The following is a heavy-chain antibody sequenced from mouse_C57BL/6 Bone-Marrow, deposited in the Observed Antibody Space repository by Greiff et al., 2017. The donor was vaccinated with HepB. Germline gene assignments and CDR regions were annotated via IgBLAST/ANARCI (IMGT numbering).Heavy chain of an antibody. CDR1: GFNIKDDY. CDR3: ARLSGPHMDY. D-gene: IGHD3-2*02. CDR2: IDPENGDT. V-gene: IGHV14-4*01. J-gene: IGHJ4*01. Sequence: EVHLVESGAELVRPGASVKLSCTASGFNIKDDYMHWVKQRPEQGLEWIGWIDPENGDTEYASKFQDKATLTADKSSSTAYMQLSSLTSEDSAVYYCARLSGPHMDYWGQGTSVTVSS.